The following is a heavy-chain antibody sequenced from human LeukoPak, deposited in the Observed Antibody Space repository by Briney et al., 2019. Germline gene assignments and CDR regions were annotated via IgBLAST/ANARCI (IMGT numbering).Heavy chain of an antibody. D-gene: IGHD2-21*02. CDR1: GGSISSGGYY. Sequence: PSETLSLTCTVSGGSISSGGYYGSWIRQPPGKGLEWIGYIYHSGSTYYNPSLKSRVTISVDRSKNQFSLKLSSVTAVDTAVYYCATGSGDLFDYWGQGTLVTVSS. J-gene: IGHJ4*02. CDR3: ATGSGDLFDY. V-gene: IGHV4-30-2*01. CDR2: IYHSGST.